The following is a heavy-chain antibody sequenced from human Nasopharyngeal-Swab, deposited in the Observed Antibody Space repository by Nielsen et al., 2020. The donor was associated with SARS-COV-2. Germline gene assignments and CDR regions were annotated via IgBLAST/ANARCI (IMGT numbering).Heavy chain of an antibody. CDR1: GDSVSSNSAA. CDR2: TYYRSKWYN. J-gene: IGHJ4*02. D-gene: IGHD3-9*01. V-gene: IGHV6-1*01. Sequence: QTLSLTGAISGDSVSSNSAAWNWIRQSPSRGLEWLGRTYYRSKWYNDYAVSVKSRITINPDTSKNQFSLQLNSVTPEDTAVYYCAREGEYYDILTGYRVIFDYWGQGTLVTVSS. CDR3: AREGEYYDILTGYRVIFDY.